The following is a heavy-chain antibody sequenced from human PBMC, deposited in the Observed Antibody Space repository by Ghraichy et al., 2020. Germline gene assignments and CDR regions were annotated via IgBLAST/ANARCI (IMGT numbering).Heavy chain of an antibody. CDR2: IWNDGSIR. D-gene: IGHD3-22*01. V-gene: IGHV3-33*01. Sequence: GESLNISCAASGFTFSTYGMHWVRQAPGKGLEWVAVIWNDGSIRYYADSVRDRFTISRDNSKNTLYLQMDSLRAEDTAVYYCARDDDSFRNDFDYWGQGTLVIVSS. J-gene: IGHJ4*02. CDR3: ARDDDSFRNDFDY. CDR1: GFTFSTYG.